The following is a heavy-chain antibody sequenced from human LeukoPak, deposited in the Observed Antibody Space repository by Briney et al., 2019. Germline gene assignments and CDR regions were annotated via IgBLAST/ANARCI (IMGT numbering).Heavy chain of an antibody. V-gene: IGHV7-4-1*02. CDR2: INTNTQNP. CDR3: ARVVRGSSGYRYYFDD. Sequence: ASVKVSCKASGYTFTSYAMNWVRQAPGQGLEWMGWINTNTQNPTYAQGFTGRFVFSLDTSVSTAYLQISSLKAEDTAVYYCARVVRGSSGYRYYFDDWGQGTLVTVSS. J-gene: IGHJ4*02. CDR1: GYTFTSYA. D-gene: IGHD3-22*01.